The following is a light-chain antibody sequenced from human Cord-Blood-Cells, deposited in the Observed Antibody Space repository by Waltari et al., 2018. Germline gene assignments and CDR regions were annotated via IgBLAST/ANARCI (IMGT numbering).Light chain of an antibody. CDR3: SSYTSRSSWV. CDR2: EVR. V-gene: IGLV2-14*01. J-gene: IGLJ3*02. CDR1: SSEVVGYNY. Sequence: SALTRPDSVSGSPGQPITISSTGTSSEVVGYNYVSWDQQHPGKAPKLRIYEVRNRRSGVSHRFSGSRSGSTASWSTSGFHAEYEADYDCSSYTSRSSWVAGGGTKPSVL.